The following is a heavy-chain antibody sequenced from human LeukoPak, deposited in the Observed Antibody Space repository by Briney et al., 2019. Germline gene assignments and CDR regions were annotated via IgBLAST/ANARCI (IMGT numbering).Heavy chain of an antibody. CDR3: ARQNYDCSGGSCYFGYYYGMDV. J-gene: IGHJ6*02. V-gene: IGHV4-59*08. CDR2: IYYSGST. CDR1: GGSFSGYY. D-gene: IGHD2-15*01. Sequence: SETLSLTCAVYGGSFSGYYWSWIRQPPGKGLEWIGYIYYSGSTNYNPSLKSRVTISVDTSKNQFSLKLSSVTAADTAVYYCARQNYDCSGGSCYFGYYYGMDVWGQGTTVTVSS.